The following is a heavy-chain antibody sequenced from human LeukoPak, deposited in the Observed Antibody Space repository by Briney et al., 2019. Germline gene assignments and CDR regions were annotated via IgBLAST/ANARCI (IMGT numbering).Heavy chain of an antibody. CDR1: GGSISSYY. J-gene: IGHJ4*02. Sequence: SETLTLTCTVSGGSISSYYWSWIRQPPGKGLEWIGYIYYSGSTNYNPSLKSRVTISVGTSKNQFSLKLSSVTAADTAVYYCARGVSSGSDYWGQGTLVTVSS. D-gene: IGHD3-10*01. CDR3: ARGVSSGSDY. CDR2: IYYSGST. V-gene: IGHV4-59*08.